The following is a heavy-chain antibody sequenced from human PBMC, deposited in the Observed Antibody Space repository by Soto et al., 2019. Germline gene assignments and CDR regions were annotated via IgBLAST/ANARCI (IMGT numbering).Heavy chain of an antibody. J-gene: IGHJ6*02. CDR2: IWSDGSDK. CDR1: EGKFRDYA. V-gene: IGHV3-33*01. D-gene: IGHD6-6*01. CDR3: ARETIALRPLFHSFYGMDV. Sequence: LRLSYRATEGKFRDYAVHWIRQTPGKGLQWVTVIWSDGSDKYYAESVRGRFTISRDNSKNTLFLQMSTLRAEDTAIYYCARETIALRPLFHSFYGMDVWGQGTSVTLSS.